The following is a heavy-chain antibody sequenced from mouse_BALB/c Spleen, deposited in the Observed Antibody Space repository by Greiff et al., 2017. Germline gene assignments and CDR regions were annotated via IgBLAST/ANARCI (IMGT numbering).Heavy chain of an antibody. CDR1: GFSLTSYG. J-gene: IGHJ3*01. CDR3: ARDRGGKAWFAY. V-gene: IGHV2-9*02. D-gene: IGHD1-1*02. Sequence: VKLMESGPGLVAPSQSLSITCTVSGFSLTSYGVHWVRQPPGKGLEWLGVIWAGGSTNYNSALMSRLSISKDNSKSQVFLKMNSLQTDDTAMYYCARDRGGKAWFAYWGQGTLVTVSA. CDR2: IWAGGST.